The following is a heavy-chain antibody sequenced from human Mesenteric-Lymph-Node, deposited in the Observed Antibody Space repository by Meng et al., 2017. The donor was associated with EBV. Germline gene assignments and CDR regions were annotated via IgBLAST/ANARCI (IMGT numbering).Heavy chain of an antibody. CDR3: ARSDTSHYFDS. J-gene: IGHJ4*02. Sequence: HLQDSRPRLGKPSNTLPLPAVVSGGSISRSNWGSWLRQPQGKGLEWIGQIYHSAGSSNYNPSLRGRVTISIDRFQNQVFLHLRSVTDADTAVYYCARSDTSHYFDSWGQGALVTVSS. V-gene: IGHV4-4*02. CDR1: GGSISRSNW. CDR2: IYHSAGSS.